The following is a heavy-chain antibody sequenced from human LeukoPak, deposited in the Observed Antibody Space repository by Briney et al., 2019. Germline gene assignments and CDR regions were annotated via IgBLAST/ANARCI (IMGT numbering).Heavy chain of an antibody. V-gene: IGHV1-69*05. CDR3: ARSALFDAFDI. CDR2: IIPIFGTA. Sequence: RASVKVSCKASGGTFRSYAISWVRQAPGQGLEWMGRIIPIFGTANYAQKFQGRVTITTDESTSTAYMELSSLRSEDTAVYYCARSALFDAFDIWGQGTMVTVSS. D-gene: IGHD2-21*01. J-gene: IGHJ3*02. CDR1: GGTFRSYA.